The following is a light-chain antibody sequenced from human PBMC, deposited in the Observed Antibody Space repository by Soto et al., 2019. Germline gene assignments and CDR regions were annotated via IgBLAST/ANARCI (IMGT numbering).Light chain of an antibody. CDR3: QQNDTSPSWT. J-gene: IGKJ1*01. CDR2: GTS. CDR1: QSVSSKY. Sequence: EIVLTQSPGTLSLSPGERATLSCRASQSVSSKYLAWYQQKPGQAPRLLIYGTSSRATGISDRFRGSGSGTDFTLTISRLEPEDFAVYYCQQNDTSPSWTFGQGPKV. V-gene: IGKV3-20*01.